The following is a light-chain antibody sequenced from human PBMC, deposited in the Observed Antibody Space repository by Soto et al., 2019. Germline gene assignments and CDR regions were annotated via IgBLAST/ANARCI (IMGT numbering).Light chain of an antibody. CDR3: PQSNTWRT. CDR1: QNVDTD. V-gene: IGKV3-15*01. Sequence: EIVMTQSPDTLSVSPGERATLSCRASQNVDTDLAWYQQRPGQAPRLLIFSASRRATGTPARFRGSGSGTEFTLTINSLQSEDFAVYYCPQSNTWRTFGQGTKVEV. J-gene: IGKJ1*01. CDR2: SAS.